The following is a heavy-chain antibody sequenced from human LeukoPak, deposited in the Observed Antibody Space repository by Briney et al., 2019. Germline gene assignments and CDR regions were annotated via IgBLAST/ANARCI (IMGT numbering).Heavy chain of an antibody. Sequence: PGGSLRLSCAASGFTVSSNSMSWVRQAPGKGLEWVSVIYSGGSRKYEDSVKGRFTIFRDNSKNTLNLQMNSLRAEDTAVYYCARHLRYGSGGYFDYWGQGTLVTVSS. CDR3: ARHLRYGSGGYFDY. CDR1: GFTVSSNS. J-gene: IGHJ4*02. V-gene: IGHV3-66*04. CDR2: IYSGGSR. D-gene: IGHD3-10*01.